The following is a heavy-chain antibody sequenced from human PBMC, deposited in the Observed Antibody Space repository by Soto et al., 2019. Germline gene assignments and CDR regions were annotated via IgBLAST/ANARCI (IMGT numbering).Heavy chain of an antibody. CDR3: AREIIASGYDY. D-gene: IGHD2-21*01. V-gene: IGHV1-3*01. Sequence: ASVKVSCKASGYTFRSYSLHWVRQAPGQRLEWMGWINGGSGNTQYSQNFQGRVTITRDTSASTVYTDLTSLRSEDTAFYYCAREIIASGYDYWGQGTLVTVSS. CDR2: INGGSGNT. J-gene: IGHJ4*02. CDR1: GYTFRSYS.